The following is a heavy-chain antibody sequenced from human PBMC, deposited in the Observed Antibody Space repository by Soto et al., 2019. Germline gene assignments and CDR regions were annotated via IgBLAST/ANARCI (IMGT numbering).Heavy chain of an antibody. V-gene: IGHV1-18*01. Sequence: ASVKVCCKASRYTFTSYGISWVRQAPGQGLEWMGWISAYNGNTNYAQKLQGRVTMTTDTSTSTAYMELRSLRSDDTAVYYCARVSRGYSYGFYYYYYMDVWGKGTTVTVSS. J-gene: IGHJ6*03. CDR1: RYTFTSYG. CDR2: ISAYNGNT. CDR3: ARVSRGYSYGFYYYYYMDV. D-gene: IGHD5-18*01.